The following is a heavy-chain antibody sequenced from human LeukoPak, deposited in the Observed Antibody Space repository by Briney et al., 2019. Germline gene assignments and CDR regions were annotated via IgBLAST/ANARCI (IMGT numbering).Heavy chain of an antibody. V-gene: IGHV4-39*01. J-gene: IGHJ4*02. CDR2: IYYSGST. CDR1: GGSISSSSYY. Sequence: KTSETLSLTCTVSGGSISSSSYYWGWIRQPPGKGLEWIGSIYYSGSTYYNPSLKSRVTISVDTSKNQFSLKLSSVTAADTAVYYCARWRTAAGTFHYFDYWGQGTLVTVSS. D-gene: IGHD6-13*01. CDR3: ARWRTAAGTFHYFDY.